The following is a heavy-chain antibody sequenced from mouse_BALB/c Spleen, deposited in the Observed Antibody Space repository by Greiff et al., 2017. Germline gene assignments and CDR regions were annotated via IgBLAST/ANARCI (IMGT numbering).Heavy chain of an antibody. CDR2: IDPETGGT. D-gene: IGHD1-1*01. CDR1: GYTFTDYE. J-gene: IGHJ1*01. CDR3: TYGSSYEYFDV. V-gene: IGHV1-15*01. Sequence: QVQLQQSGAELVRPGASVTLSCKASGYTFTDYEMHWVKQTPVHGLEWIGAIDPETGGTAYNQKFKGKATLTADKSSSTAYMELRSLTSEDSAVYYCTYGSSYEYFDVWGAGTTVTVSS.